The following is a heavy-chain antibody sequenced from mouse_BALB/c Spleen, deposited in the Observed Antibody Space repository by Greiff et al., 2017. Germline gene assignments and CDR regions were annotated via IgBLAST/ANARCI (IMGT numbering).Heavy chain of an antibody. V-gene: IGHV14-3*02. J-gene: IGHJ4*01. Sequence: DVQLQESGAELVKPGASVKLSCTASGFNIKDTYMHWVKQRPEQGLEWIGRIDPANGNTKYDPKFQGKATITADTSSNTAYLQLSSLTSEDTAVYYCARGLLGDYAMDYWGQGTSVTVSS. CDR3: ARGLLGDYAMDY. CDR1: GFNIKDTY. CDR2: IDPANGNT. D-gene: IGHD2-3*01.